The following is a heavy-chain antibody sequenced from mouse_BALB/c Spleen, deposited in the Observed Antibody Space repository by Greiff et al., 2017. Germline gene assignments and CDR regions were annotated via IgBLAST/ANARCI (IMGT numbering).Heavy chain of an antibody. V-gene: IGHV2-2*02. CDR2: IWSGGST. D-gene: IGHD2-14*01. CDR3: ARKDYRYDAYAMDY. Sequence: VHLVESGPGLVQPSQSLSITCTVSGFSLTSYGVHWVRQSPGKGLEWLGVIWSGGSTDYNAAFISRLSISKDNSKSQVFFKMNSLQANDTAIYYCARKDYRYDAYAMDYWGQGTSVTVSS. J-gene: IGHJ4*01. CDR1: GFSLTSYG.